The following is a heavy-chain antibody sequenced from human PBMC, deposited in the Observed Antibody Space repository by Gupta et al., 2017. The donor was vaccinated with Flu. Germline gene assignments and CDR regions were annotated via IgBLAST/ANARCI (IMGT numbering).Heavy chain of an antibody. Sequence: ASRKGLEWVARIRSKANSYATGYDASVKGRFTISRDDSKNTAYLQMNSLKTEDTAVYYCARGMVTTDHNFDYWGQGTLVTVSS. J-gene: IGHJ4*02. CDR3: ARGMVTTDHNFDY. D-gene: IGHD4-17*01. V-gene: IGHV3-73*01. CDR2: IRSKANSYAT.